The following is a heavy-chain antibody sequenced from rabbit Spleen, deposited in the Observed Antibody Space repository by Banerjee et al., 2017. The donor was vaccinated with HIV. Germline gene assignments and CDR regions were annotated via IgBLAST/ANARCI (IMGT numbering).Heavy chain of an antibody. V-gene: IGHV1S40*01. Sequence: QSLEESGGGLVKPGASLTLTCKASGFSFNSGYDMCWVRQAPGKGLEWVACAYAGSSGSTYSATWAKGRFTISKTSSTTVTLQITSLTAADTATYFCARDDGTSFSTCGMDLWGPGTLVTVS. CDR1: GFSFNSGYD. CDR3: ARDDGTSFSTCGMDL. D-gene: IGHD8-1*01. J-gene: IGHJ6*01. CDR2: AYAGSSGST.